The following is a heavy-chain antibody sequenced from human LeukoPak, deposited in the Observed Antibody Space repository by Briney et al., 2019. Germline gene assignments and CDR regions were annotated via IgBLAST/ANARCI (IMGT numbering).Heavy chain of an antibody. CDR1: GGSISSYY. J-gene: IGHJ4*02. CDR2: IYYSGST. D-gene: IGHD6-13*01. V-gene: IGHV4-59*08. CDR3: ARQTRQRGSSSWNFDY. Sequence: SETLSLTCTVSGGSISSYYWSWIRQPPGKGLEWIEYIYYSGSTNYNPSLKSRVTISVDTSKNQFSLKLSSVTAADTAVYYCARQTRQRGSSSWNFDYWGQGTLVTVSS.